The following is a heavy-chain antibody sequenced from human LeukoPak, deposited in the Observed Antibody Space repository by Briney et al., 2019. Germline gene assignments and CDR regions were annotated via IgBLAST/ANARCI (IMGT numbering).Heavy chain of an antibody. V-gene: IGHV4-59*01. Sequence: PSETLSLTCTVSGGSISSYYWSWIRQPPGKGLEWIGYIYYSGSTNYNPSLKSRVTISVDTSKNQFSLKLSSVTAADTAVYYCARVTTMAAYNAFDIWGQGTMVTVSS. CDR2: IYYSGST. CDR1: GGSISSYY. D-gene: IGHD3-10*01. CDR3: ARVTTMAAYNAFDI. J-gene: IGHJ3*02.